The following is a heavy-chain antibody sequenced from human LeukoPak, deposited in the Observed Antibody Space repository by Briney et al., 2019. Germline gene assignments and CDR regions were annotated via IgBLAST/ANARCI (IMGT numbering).Heavy chain of an antibody. J-gene: IGHJ4*02. CDR2: FHPPDDEA. CDR1: GYNFIANS. V-gene: IGHV1-69-2*01. Sequence: GASVKVSCKTSGYNFIANSIHWVRQAPGKGLEWMGRFHPPDDEAKYLERFDGRIAITPDTSTDTSYLELKGLTSDDTALYFCAVGRGFAHGRLEEWGQGTLITVSS. D-gene: IGHD5-12*01. CDR3: AVGRGFAHGRLEE.